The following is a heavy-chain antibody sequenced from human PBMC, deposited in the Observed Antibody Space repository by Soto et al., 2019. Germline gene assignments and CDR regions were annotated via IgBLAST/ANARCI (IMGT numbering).Heavy chain of an antibody. CDR1: GFTFSSYS. J-gene: IGHJ4*02. Sequence: EVQLVESGGGLVKPGGSLRLSCAASGFTFSSYSMNWVRQAPGKGLEWVSSISSSSTYIYYADSVKGRFTISRDNAKNSLYVQMNSLRAADTAVYYCARAVAAASDYWGQGTLVTVSS. CDR2: ISSSSTYI. CDR3: ARAVAAASDY. D-gene: IGHD6-13*01. V-gene: IGHV3-21*01.